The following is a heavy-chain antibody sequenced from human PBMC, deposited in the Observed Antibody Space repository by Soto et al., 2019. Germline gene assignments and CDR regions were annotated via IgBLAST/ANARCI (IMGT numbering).Heavy chain of an antibody. D-gene: IGHD2-15*01. CDR1: GGSISSSNW. J-gene: IGHJ4*02. Sequence: QVQLQESGPGLVQPSETLSLTCAVSGGSISSSNWWSWVRQPPGKGLEWIGEIFHHGNLNYNPSLKSRVTISVDKSTRQFSLNVTSVTAADTAVYFCARRHLSVVLPSASRFYIDHWGQGSLVIVSS. V-gene: IGHV4-4*02. CDR2: IFHHGNL. CDR3: ARRHLSVVLPSASRFYIDH.